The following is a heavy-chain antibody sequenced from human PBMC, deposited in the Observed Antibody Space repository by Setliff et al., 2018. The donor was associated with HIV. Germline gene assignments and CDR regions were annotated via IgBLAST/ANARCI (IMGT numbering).Heavy chain of an antibody. D-gene: IGHD6-13*01. J-gene: IGHJ6*02. V-gene: IGHV1-69*05. CDR2: IIPMFGTG. Sequence: SVKVSCKTSGGTFSSYGISWVRQAPGQGLEWMGGIIPMFGTGFYAQKFQGRVTITTDESRSTAYMEPSSLSSEDTAVFYCARVGHSSSYHYYGMDVWGQGTTVTVSS. CDR3: ARVGHSSSYHYYGMDV. CDR1: GGTFSSYG.